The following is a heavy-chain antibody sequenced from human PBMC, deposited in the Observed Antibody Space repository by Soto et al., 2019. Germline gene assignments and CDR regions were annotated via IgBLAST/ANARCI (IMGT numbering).Heavy chain of an antibody. CDR2: LYYSGSS. J-gene: IGHJ5*02. CDR1: GYSISSSNW. CDR3: VGSPGGLGWFDP. V-gene: IGHV4-28*01. D-gene: IGHD6-19*01. Sequence: PSETLSLTCAVSGYSISSSNWWGWIRQPPGKGLEWIGYLYYSGSSTYNPSLRSRVTISVDTPKNQISLKLNSVTAADTAVYFCVGSPGGLGWFDPWGLGILVTVSS.